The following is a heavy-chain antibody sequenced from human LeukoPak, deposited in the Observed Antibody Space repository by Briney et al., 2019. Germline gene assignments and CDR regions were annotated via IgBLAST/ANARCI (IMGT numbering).Heavy chain of an antibody. CDR2: ISSSGTTI. Sequence: GGSLRLSCSASGLPFSSYEMNGVRQAPGKGLHWVSDISSSGTTIYYAESVKGRFTISVDNSKNSLYLQMNSLSAEDTAVYYCARKYCSTTSCLFDYWGQGTLVTVSS. CDR1: GLPFSSYE. J-gene: IGHJ4*02. D-gene: IGHD2-2*01. CDR3: ARKYCSTTSCLFDY. V-gene: IGHV3-48*03.